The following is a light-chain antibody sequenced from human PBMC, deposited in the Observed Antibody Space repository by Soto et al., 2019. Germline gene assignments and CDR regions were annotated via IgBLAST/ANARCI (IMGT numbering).Light chain of an antibody. J-gene: IGKJ1*01. CDR1: QSLLQSNGYNY. CDR2: FGS. V-gene: IGKV2-28*01. Sequence: DIVMTQSPLSLPVTPGEPASISCSSSQSLLQSNGYNYLDWYLQKPVQSPQLLIYFGSYRASGVPDRFRGSVSGPDFTLKIRSVEGQDVGVYYCLQSQQSLPTFVHRTKVEI. CDR3: LQSQQSLPT.